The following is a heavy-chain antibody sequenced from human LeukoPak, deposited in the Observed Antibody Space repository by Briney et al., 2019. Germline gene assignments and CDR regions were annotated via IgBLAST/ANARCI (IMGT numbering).Heavy chain of an antibody. CDR3: ATPPPHRAGYNYAY. CDR1: GFTFSSCS. J-gene: IGHJ4*02. Sequence: GGSLRLSCAASGFTFSSCSMNWVRQAPGKGLEWLSYITSSSSAIYYADSVKGRFTISRDNAKNSLYLEMNSLRAEDTAVYYCATPPPHRAGYNYAYWGQGTLVTVSS. D-gene: IGHD5-24*01. CDR2: ITSSSSAI. V-gene: IGHV3-48*01.